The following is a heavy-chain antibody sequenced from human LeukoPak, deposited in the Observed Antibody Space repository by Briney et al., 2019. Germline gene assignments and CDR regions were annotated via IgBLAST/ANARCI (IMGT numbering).Heavy chain of an antibody. V-gene: IGHV1-18*01. CDR2: VSAYNGNT. J-gene: IGHJ5*02. CDR3: ARDQGYYDTGGDRWFDP. D-gene: IGHD3-22*01. CDR1: GYTFTSYG. Sequence: GASVKVSCKASGYTFTSYGISWVRQAPGQGLEWMGWVSAYNGNTNYAQKLQGRVTMTTDTSTSTAYMELRSLRSDDTAVYYCARDQGYYDTGGDRWFDPWGQGTLVTVSS.